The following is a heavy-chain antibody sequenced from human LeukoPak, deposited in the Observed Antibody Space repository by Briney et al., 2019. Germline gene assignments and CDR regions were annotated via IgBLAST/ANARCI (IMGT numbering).Heavy chain of an antibody. CDR1: RYTFTSYD. D-gene: IGHD3-22*01. V-gene: IGHV1-8*01. Sequence: ASVKVSCKASRYTFTSYDINWVRKAAGQGLEWMGWMNPNTGRTGFAQKFQGRLIMTRDTSTSTAYMELRSLTSEDTAVYYCARLSETPDYYSNGGYYQLGYWGQGTPVTVSS. J-gene: IGHJ4*02. CDR2: MNPNTGRT. CDR3: ARLSETPDYYSNGGYYQLGY.